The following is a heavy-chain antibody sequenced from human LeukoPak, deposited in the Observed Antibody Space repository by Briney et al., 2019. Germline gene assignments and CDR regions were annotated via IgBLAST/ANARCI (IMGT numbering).Heavy chain of an antibody. CDR3: TAVAATGYFQH. CDR2: IYYSGST. Sequence: SETLSLTCTVSSDFFSSVTDYWAWIRQPPGKGLEWIGSIYYSGSTYYNPSLKSRVTISVDTSKNQFSLKLSSVTAADTAVYYCTAVAATGYFQHWGQGTLVTVSS. J-gene: IGHJ1*01. V-gene: IGHV4-39*07. D-gene: IGHD2-15*01. CDR1: SDFFSSVTDY.